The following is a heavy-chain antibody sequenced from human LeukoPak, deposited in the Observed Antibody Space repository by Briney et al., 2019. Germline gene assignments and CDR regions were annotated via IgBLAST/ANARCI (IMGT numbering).Heavy chain of an antibody. V-gene: IGHV3-23*01. J-gene: IGHJ3*02. CDR2: ISGGGGNT. CDR1: KFAFSSYA. CDR3: GKNRYSGSLSPFDI. D-gene: IGHD1-26*01. Sequence: GGSLRLSCAASKFAFSSYAMSWVRQAPGKGLEWVSAISGGGGNTYYADSVKGRFTISRDNSKNTLYLQMNSLRAEDTAVYYCGKNRYSGSLSPFDIWGEGTMVTVSS.